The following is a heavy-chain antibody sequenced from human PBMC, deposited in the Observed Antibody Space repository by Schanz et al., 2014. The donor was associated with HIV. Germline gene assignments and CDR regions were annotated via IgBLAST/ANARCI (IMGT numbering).Heavy chain of an antibody. CDR1: GYSFTNFD. D-gene: IGHD5-18*01. CDR2: ISAHNGDT. CDR3: AREYSTWDRHFDY. V-gene: IGHV1-18*01. Sequence: VQLVQSRGEVKKPGASVKVSCKASGYSFTNFDVTWVRQAPGQGLEWMGWISAHNGDTNYAQKFQGRITLTPDSPTNTAYLELRSRTSDDTTVYYCAREYSTWDRHFDYWGQGTLVTVSP. J-gene: IGHJ4*02.